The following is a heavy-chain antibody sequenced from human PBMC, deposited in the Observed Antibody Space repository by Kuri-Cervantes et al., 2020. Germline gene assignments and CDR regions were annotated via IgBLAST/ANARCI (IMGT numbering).Heavy chain of an antibody. D-gene: IGHD6-13*01. J-gene: IGHJ4*02. Sequence: SLKISCAASGFTFDDYAMHWVRQAPGKGLEWVSGISWNSGSIGYADSVKGRFTISRDNAKNSLYLQMNSLRAEDTALYYCAKDPLSAAAGYWGQGTLVTDSS. V-gene: IGHV3-9*01. CDR1: GFTFDDYA. CDR2: ISWNSGSI. CDR3: AKDPLSAAAGY.